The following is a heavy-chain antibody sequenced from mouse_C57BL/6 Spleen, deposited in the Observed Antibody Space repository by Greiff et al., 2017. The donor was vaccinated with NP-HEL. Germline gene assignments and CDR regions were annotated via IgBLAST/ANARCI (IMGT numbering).Heavy chain of an antibody. CDR3: ARSPGVVAKWYFDV. V-gene: IGHV2-9-1*01. Sequence: VKLQESGPGLVAPSQSLSITCTVSGFSLTSYAISWVRQPPGKGLEWLGVIWTGGGTNYNSALKSRLSISKDNSKSQVFLKMNSLQTDDTARYYCARSPGVVAKWYFDVWGTGTTVTVSS. CDR2: IWTGGGT. CDR1: GFSLTSYA. J-gene: IGHJ1*03. D-gene: IGHD1-1*01.